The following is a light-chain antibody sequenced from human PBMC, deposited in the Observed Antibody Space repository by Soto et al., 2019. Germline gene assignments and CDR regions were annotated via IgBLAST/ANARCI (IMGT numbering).Light chain of an antibody. Sequence: QSVLTQPPSVSGAPGQRVTISCTGSSSNIGAGYDVHWYQQLPGTAPNLLISGXXXRXXXXXXRXSXSKSGTSASLAITGLQAEDEXXYYCQSYDSSLSGWVFGGGTKLTVL. J-gene: IGLJ3*02. CDR3: QSYDSSLSGWV. CDR1: SSNIGAGYD. CDR2: GXX. V-gene: IGLV1-40*01.